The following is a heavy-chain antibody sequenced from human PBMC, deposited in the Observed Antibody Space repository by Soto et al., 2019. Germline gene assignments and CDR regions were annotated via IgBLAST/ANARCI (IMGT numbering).Heavy chain of an antibody. CDR3: VSSRGYYGSGSYFLP. V-gene: IGHV3-23*01. D-gene: IGHD3-10*01. J-gene: IGHJ5*02. Sequence: PGGSLRLSCVASGFTFNIYWMHWVRQAPGKGLEWVSAISGSGGSTYYADSVKGRFTISRDNSKNTLYLQMNSLRAEDTAVYYCVSSRGYYGSGSYFLPWGQGTLVTVSS. CDR1: GFTFNIYW. CDR2: ISGSGGST.